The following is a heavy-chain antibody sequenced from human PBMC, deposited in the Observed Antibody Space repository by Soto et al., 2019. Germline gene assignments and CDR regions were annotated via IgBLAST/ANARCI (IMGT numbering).Heavy chain of an antibody. D-gene: IGHD1-26*01. J-gene: IGHJ4*02. CDR1: GGSISSSNW. V-gene: IGHV4-4*02. Sequence: QVQLQESGPGLVKPSGTLSLTCAVSGGSISSSNWWSWVRQPPGKGLEWIGEIYHSGSTNYNPSPKSRVTHTVDKSKNQVPLKLSSVTAADTAVYYCARLVGATRGEDYWGQGTLVTVSS. CDR3: ARLVGATRGEDY. CDR2: IYHSGST.